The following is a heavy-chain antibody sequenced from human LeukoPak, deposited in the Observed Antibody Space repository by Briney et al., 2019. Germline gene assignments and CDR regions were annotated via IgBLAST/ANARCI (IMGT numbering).Heavy chain of an antibody. D-gene: IGHD1-26*01. J-gene: IGHJ4*02. CDR3: ARHGYSGSYYDFDY. CDR2: IYYSGTT. Sequence: SETLSLTCTVSVGSISSSPYYWGWIRQPPGKGLEWIGTIYYSGTTYYNPSLKSRVTISVDTSKNQFSLRLGSVTAADTAVYYCARHGYSGSYYDFDYWGQGTLVTVSS. CDR1: VGSISSSPYY. V-gene: IGHV4-39*01.